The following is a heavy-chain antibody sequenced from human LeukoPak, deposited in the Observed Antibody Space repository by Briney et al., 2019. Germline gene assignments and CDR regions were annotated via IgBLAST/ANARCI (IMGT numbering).Heavy chain of an antibody. CDR2: MSYSGRT. Sequence: SETLSLTCTVSGYSISSGHYWGWIRQPPGKGLEWIGSMSYSGRTYYNPSLKTRVTVSLDTSKNQFSLNLISVTAADTAVYYCARSPQGTATTANWLDPWGQGTLVTVSS. CDR1: GYSISSGHY. CDR3: ARSPQGTATTANWLDP. V-gene: IGHV4-38-2*02. D-gene: IGHD4-17*01. J-gene: IGHJ5*02.